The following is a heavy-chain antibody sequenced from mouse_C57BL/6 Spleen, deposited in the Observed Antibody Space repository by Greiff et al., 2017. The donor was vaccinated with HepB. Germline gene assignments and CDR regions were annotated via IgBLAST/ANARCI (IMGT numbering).Heavy chain of an antibody. CDR3: ASPHYGYDEGYFDV. CDR1: GFTFSDYG. Sequence: EVQVVESGGGLVKPGGSLKLSCAASGFTFSDYGMHWVRQAPEKGLEWVAYISSGSSTIYYADTVKGRFTISRDNAKNTLFLQMTSLRSEDTAMYYCASPHYGYDEGYFDVWGTGTTVTVSS. D-gene: IGHD2-2*01. J-gene: IGHJ1*03. V-gene: IGHV5-17*01. CDR2: ISSGSSTI.